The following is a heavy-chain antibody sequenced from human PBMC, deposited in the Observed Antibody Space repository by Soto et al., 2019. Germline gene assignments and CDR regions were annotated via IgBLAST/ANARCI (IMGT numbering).Heavy chain of an antibody. V-gene: IGHV1-69*13. CDR1: GDTFSSYA. D-gene: IGHD3-10*02. Sequence: GASVKVSWKASGDTFSSYAISWVRQAPGKGLEWMGKIIPTFGRTNYAQKFQGRLTISADDSTSTAYMELSSLLSEDTAVYYCARDPLSSFPMDVWGQGTTVTVSS. CDR2: IIPTFGRT. CDR3: ARDPLSSFPMDV. J-gene: IGHJ6*02.